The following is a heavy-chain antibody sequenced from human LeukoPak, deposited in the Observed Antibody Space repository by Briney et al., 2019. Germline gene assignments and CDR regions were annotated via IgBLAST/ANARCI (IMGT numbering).Heavy chain of an antibody. J-gene: IGHJ5*02. CDR1: GYTFTGYY. D-gene: IGHD5-18*01. Sequence: GASVKVSCKASGYTFTGYYMHWVRQAPGQGLEWMGRINPNSGGTNYAQKFRGRGTMTRDTSISTAYMELSRLRSDDTAVDYCARVGYSYGNWFDPWGQGTLVTVSS. CDR3: ARVGYSYGNWFDP. CDR2: INPNSGGT. V-gene: IGHV1-2*06.